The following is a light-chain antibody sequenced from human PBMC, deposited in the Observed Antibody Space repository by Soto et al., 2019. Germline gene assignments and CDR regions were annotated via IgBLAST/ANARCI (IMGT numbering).Light chain of an antibody. V-gene: IGLV1-44*01. CDR2: SNN. J-gene: IGLJ2*01. CDR1: SSNVGSNA. Sequence: QSVLTQPPSASGTPGQRVTISCSGSSSNVGSNAVNWYQQLPGTAPQLLIYSNNQRPSGVPDRFSGSKSGTSASLAIGGLQSEDEADYYCAAWDDSLIGVIFGGGTKLTVL. CDR3: AAWDDSLIGVI.